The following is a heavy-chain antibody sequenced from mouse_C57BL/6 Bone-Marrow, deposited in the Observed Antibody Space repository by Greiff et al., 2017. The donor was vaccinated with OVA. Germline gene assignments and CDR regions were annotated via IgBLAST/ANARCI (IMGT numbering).Heavy chain of an antibody. J-gene: IGHJ3*01. CDR3: GGGGSWFAY. D-gene: IGHD1-1*02. CDR2: IDPSDSYT. V-gene: IGHV1-59*01. CDR1: GYTFTSYW. Sequence: VQLQQPGAELVRPGTSVKLSCKASGYTFTSYWMHWVKQRPGQGLEWIGVIDPSDSYTNYNQKFKGKATLTVDTSSSTAYMQLSSLTSEDSAVYYCGGGGSWFAYWGQGTLVTVSA.